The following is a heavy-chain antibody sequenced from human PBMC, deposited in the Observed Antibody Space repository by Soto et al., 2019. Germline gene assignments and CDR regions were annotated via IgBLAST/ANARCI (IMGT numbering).Heavy chain of an antibody. CDR3: AKDPSIPGTRLTSKIWFGELTSP. CDR2: ISGSGGST. D-gene: IGHD3-10*01. J-gene: IGHJ5*02. V-gene: IGHV3-23*01. CDR1: GFTFSSYA. Sequence: PGGSLRLSCAASGFTFSSYAMSWVRQAPGKGLEWVSAISGSGGSTYYADSVKGRFTISRDNSKNTLYLQMNSLRAEDTAVYYCAKDPSIPGTRLTSKIWFGELTSPWGQGTLVTVSS.